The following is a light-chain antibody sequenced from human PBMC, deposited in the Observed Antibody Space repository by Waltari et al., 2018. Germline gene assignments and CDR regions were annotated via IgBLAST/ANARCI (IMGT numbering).Light chain of an antibody. Sequence: PASISCRSSQSLLHSNGNTYLQWYLQKPGLSPRLLIYKVTNRKSGVPDRFSGSGSGTDFTLKISKVEPEDVGVYYCMQTTKDPFSFGQGTKLEI. CDR3: MQTTKDPFS. CDR1: QSLLHSNGNTY. J-gene: IGKJ2*03. V-gene: IGKV2D-29*02. CDR2: KVT.